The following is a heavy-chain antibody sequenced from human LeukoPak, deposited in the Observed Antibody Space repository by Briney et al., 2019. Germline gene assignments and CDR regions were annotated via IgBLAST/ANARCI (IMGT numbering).Heavy chain of an antibody. V-gene: IGHV4-39*07. J-gene: IGHJ4*02. CDR1: GGSISSSSYY. CDR2: IYYSGST. Sequence: SETLSLTCTVSGGSISSSSYYWGWIRQPPGKGLEWIGSIYYSGSTYYNPSLKSRVTISVDTSKNQFSLKLSSVTAADTAVYYCARDASLGSGSYENFDYWGQGTLVTVSS. D-gene: IGHD3-10*01. CDR3: ARDASLGSGSYENFDY.